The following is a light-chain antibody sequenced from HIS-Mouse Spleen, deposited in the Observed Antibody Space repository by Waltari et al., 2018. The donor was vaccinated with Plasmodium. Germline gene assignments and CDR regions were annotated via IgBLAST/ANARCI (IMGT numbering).Light chain of an antibody. CDR3: QQYNNWSFT. J-gene: IGKJ3*01. Sequence: EIVMTQSPATLSVSPGERATLSCRASQSVSSNLAWYQKKPCQAPRLLIYGASTRATGIPARFSGSGSGTEFTLTISSLQSEDCAVYYCQQYNNWSFTFGPGTKVDIK. V-gene: IGKV3-15*01. CDR2: GAS. CDR1: QSVSSN.